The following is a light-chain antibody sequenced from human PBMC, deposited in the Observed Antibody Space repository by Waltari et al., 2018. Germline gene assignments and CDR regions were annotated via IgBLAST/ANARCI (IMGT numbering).Light chain of an antibody. CDR3: QSADREDTYVV. Sequence: SYELTQPPSVSVSPGQTAGITCPGDALPKQYAYWYQQKPGQAPVLVIYKDSERPSGIPERFSGSSSGTTVTLTIRGVQAEDEADYYCQSADREDTYVVFGGGTKLTVL. CDR2: KDS. J-gene: IGLJ2*01. V-gene: IGLV3-25*03. CDR1: ALPKQY.